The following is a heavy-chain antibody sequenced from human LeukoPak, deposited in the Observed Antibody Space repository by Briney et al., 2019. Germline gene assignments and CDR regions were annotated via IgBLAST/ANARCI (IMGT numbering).Heavy chain of an antibody. CDR3: ARHLLSVGATEYDAFDI. CDR2: ISSSSTYI. Sequence: KTGGSLRLSCAASGFTFSSYSKNWVRQAPGKGLEWVSSISSSSTYIYYADSVKGRFTISRDNAKNSLYLQMNSLRAEDTAVYYCARHLLSVGATEYDAFDIWGQGTMVTVSS. CDR1: GFTFSSYS. V-gene: IGHV3-21*01. D-gene: IGHD1-26*01. J-gene: IGHJ3*02.